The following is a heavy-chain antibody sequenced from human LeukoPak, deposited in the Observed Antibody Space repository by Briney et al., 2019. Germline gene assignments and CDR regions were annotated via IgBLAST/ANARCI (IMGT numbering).Heavy chain of an antibody. V-gene: IGHV3-21*01. D-gene: IGHD6-19*01. CDR3: ARDHSSGWYGY. CDR2: ISSSSSYI. J-gene: IGHJ4*02. Sequence: GGSLRLSCAASGFTFSSYNMNWVRQAPGKGLEWVSSISSSSSYIYYADSVKGRFTISGDNAKNSLYLQMNSLRAEDTAVYYCARDHSSGWYGYWGQGTLVTVSS. CDR1: GFTFSSYN.